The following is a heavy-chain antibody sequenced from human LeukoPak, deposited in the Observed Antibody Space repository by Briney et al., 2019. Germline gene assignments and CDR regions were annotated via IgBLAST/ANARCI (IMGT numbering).Heavy chain of an antibody. V-gene: IGHV4-39*01. CDR3: AATSYDYVWGSYRYTDY. J-gene: IGHJ4*02. Sequence: SETLSLTCAVYGGSFSSYYWGWIRQPPGKGLEWIGSIYYSGSTYYNPSLKSRVTISVDTSKNQFSLKLSSVTAADTAVYYCAATSYDYVWGSYRYTDYWGQGTLVTVSS. CDR1: GGSFSSYY. CDR2: IYYSGST. D-gene: IGHD3-16*02.